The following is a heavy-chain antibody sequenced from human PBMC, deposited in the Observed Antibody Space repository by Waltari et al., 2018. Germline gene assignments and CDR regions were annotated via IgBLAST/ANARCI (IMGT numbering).Heavy chain of an antibody. CDR2: IYSGGST. J-gene: IGHJ4*02. CDR3: ARENSCGGDCYSFDY. D-gene: IGHD2-21*02. CDR1: GCTVSSNY. V-gene: IGHV3-66*03. Sequence: EVQMVESGGGLIQPGGSLRLSCAASGCTVSSNYMSWVRQAPGKGLGGGSVIYSGGSTYYADSVKGRFTISRDNSKNTLYLQMNSLRAEDTAVYYCARENSCGGDCYSFDYWGQGTLVTVSS.